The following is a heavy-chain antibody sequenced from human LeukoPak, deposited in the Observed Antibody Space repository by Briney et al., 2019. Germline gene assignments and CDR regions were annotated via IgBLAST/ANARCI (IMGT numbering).Heavy chain of an antibody. CDR1: GFTFSSYA. CDR3: ARGHTPDVVSATPY. Sequence: KAGGSLRLSCAASGFTFSSYAMHWVRQAPGKELEWVAVISYDGSNKYYADSVKGRFTISRDNSKNTLYLQMNSLRAEDTAVYYCARGHTPDVVSATPYWGQGTLVTVSS. J-gene: IGHJ4*02. V-gene: IGHV3-30-3*01. D-gene: IGHD2-15*01. CDR2: ISYDGSNK.